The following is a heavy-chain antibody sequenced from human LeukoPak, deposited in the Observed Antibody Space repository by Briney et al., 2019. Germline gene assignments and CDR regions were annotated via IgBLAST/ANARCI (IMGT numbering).Heavy chain of an antibody. V-gene: IGHV3-15*01. Sequence: PGGSLRLSCAASGFTFTTAWMSWVRQAPGKGLEWVGRIKSKPDGGTTDYAAPVKGRFTISRDDSRNTLYLQMNSLKTEDTAVYYCTTEYYGSLVYWGQGTLVTVSS. CDR1: GFTFTTAW. D-gene: IGHD3-10*01. J-gene: IGHJ4*02. CDR2: IKSKPDGGTT. CDR3: TTEYYGSLVY.